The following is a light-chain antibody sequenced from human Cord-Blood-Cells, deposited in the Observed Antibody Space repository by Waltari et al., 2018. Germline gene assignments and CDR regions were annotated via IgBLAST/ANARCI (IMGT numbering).Light chain of an antibody. CDR1: SSDVGGYNY. Sequence: QSALTQPASVSGSPGQSITISCTGTSSDVGGYNYVSWYQQHPGKSPKRMIYDVSIRHSGVSNRCSGSTSGNTASLTISGLQAEEEADYYCSSYTSSTTLYVFGTGTKVTVL. CDR2: DVS. J-gene: IGLJ1*01. CDR3: SSYTSSTTLYV. V-gene: IGLV2-14*01.